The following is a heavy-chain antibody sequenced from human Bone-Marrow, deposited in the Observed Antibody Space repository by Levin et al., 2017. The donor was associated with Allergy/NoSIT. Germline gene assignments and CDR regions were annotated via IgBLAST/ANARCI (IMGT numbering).Heavy chain of an antibody. CDR2: IDQSGNT. Sequence: SQTLSLTCAVSNYSISSGFHWGWIRQPPGKGLEWIGSIDQSGNTYYNPSLKSRVTISVDTSKNQFSLRLTSVSAADTAVYYCARTLGYCSGNGCYYYFDYWGQGTLVTVSS. V-gene: IGHV4-38-2*01. CDR1: NYSISSGFH. CDR3: ARTLGYCSGNGCYYYFDY. J-gene: IGHJ4*02. D-gene: IGHD2-15*01.